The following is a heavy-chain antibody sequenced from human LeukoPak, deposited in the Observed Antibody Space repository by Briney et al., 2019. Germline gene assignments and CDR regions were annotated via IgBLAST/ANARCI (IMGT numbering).Heavy chain of an antibody. V-gene: IGHV3-13*01. J-gene: IGHJ4*02. D-gene: IGHD3-3*01. CDR3: ARDSYLVE. Sequence: GGSLRLSCAASGFTFSSYDMHWVRQATGRGLEWVSAIGTAGDTYCPGSVKGRFTISRENAKNSLYLQMNSLRAEDTAVYYCARDSYLVEWGQGTLVTVSS. CDR1: GFTFSSYD. CDR2: IGTAGDT.